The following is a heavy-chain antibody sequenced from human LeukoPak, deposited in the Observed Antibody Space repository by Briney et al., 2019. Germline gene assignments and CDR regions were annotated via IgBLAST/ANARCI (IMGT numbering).Heavy chain of an antibody. CDR3: ARRAYGDYGRWYYDL. J-gene: IGHJ2*01. CDR1: GFTFSSYG. CDR2: IDAAGDT. Sequence: PGRSLRLSCAASGFTFSSYGMHWVRQPSGRGLEWVSAIDAAGDTNYPDSVKGRIAISRENAKNSLYLQMNSLRVGDTAVYYCARRAYGDYGRWYYDLWGRGTLVTVSS. V-gene: IGHV3-13*01. D-gene: IGHD4-17*01.